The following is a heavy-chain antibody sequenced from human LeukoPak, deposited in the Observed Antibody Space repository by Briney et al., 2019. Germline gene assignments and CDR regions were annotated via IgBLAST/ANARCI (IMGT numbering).Heavy chain of an antibody. CDR3: TRDYSSSSGRAFDI. D-gene: IGHD6-6*01. V-gene: IGHV3-48*01. Sequence: PGGSLRLSCAASGFTLTTYSMNWVRQAPGKGLEWVSYITTTGSTMYYADSVKGRFTISRDNAKNSLYLQMNSLRAEDTAMYFCTRDYSSSSGRAFDIWGQGTMVSVSS. J-gene: IGHJ3*02. CDR2: ITTTGSTM. CDR1: GFTLTTYS.